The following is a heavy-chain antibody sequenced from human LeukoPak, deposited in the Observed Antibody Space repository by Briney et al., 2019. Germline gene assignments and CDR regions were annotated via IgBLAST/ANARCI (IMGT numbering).Heavy chain of an antibody. Sequence: PGGSLRLSYAASGFTFSSYGMHWVRQAPGKGLEWVAFIRYDGSNKYYADSVKGRFTIPRDNSKNTLYLQMNSLRAEDTAVYYCAKDISSSWQGRYYYYMDVWGKGTTVTVSS. D-gene: IGHD6-13*01. CDR3: AKDISSSWQGRYYYYMDV. V-gene: IGHV3-30*02. J-gene: IGHJ6*03. CDR1: GFTFSSYG. CDR2: IRYDGSNK.